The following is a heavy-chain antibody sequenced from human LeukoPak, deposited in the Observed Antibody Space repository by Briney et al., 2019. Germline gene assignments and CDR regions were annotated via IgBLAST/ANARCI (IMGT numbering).Heavy chain of an antibody. CDR3: ARDDTTIAARPDY. D-gene: IGHD6-13*01. V-gene: IGHV3-74*01. J-gene: IGHJ4*02. CDR1: GFTFSSYW. Sequence: PGGSLRLSCAASGFTFSSYWMHWVRQAPGKGLVWVSRINSDGSSTSYADSVKGRFTISRDNAKNSLYLQMNSLRVEDTAVYYCARDDTTIAARPDYWGQGTLVTVSS. CDR2: INSDGSST.